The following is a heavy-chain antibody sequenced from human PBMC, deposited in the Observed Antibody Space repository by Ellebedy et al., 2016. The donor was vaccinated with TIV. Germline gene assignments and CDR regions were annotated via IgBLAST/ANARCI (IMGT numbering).Heavy chain of an antibody. CDR3: ARRGSYGDYAVQINNWFDP. J-gene: IGHJ5*02. CDR2: IYHGGSQQ. D-gene: IGHD4-17*01. V-gene: IGHV3-7*01. CDR1: GFSFRSYW. Sequence: GESLKISCAASGFSFRSYWMNWVRQAPGKGLEWVANIYHGGSQQYYVDSVKGRFTISRDNARNLLYLQMDSLRAEDTAVYYCARRGSYGDYAVQINNWFDPWGRGTLVTVSS.